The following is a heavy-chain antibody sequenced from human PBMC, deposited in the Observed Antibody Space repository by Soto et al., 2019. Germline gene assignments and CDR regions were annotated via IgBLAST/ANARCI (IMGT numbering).Heavy chain of an antibody. CDR2: VSGSSSYI. J-gene: IGHJ3*01. D-gene: IGHD4-17*01. Sequence: GGSLRLSCEGSGFNFRNFNMSWVRQAPGKGLEWVSSVSGSSSYIYYADSVKGRFTVSRDNANNLVFLQMNGLRPEDTAMYYCARDLRGHYGPWGQGTMVTVSS. V-gene: IGHV3-21*06. CDR1: GFNFRNFN. CDR3: ARDLRGHYGP.